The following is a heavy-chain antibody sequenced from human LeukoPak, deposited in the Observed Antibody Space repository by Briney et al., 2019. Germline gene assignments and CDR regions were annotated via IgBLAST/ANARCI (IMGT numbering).Heavy chain of an antibody. CDR3: ARGGGAFDI. J-gene: IGHJ3*02. CDR1: GFTFSSYG. CDR2: IRYDGSNK. Sequence: PGGSLRLSCAASGFTFSSYGMHWVRQAPGKGLEWVAFIRYDGSNKYYADSVKGRFTISRDNAQNSLSLQMNSLRTEDTAVYYCARGGGAFDIWGQGTMVTVSS. V-gene: IGHV3-30*02. D-gene: IGHD3-16*01.